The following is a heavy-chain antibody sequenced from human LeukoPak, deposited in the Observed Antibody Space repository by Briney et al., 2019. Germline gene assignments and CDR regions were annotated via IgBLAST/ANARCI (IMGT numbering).Heavy chain of an antibody. V-gene: IGHV1-69*05. CDR1: GGTFSSYA. J-gene: IGHJ6*03. D-gene: IGHD3-10*01. CDR3: ARSDGSGSYYPYYYYMDV. CDR2: IIPIFGTA. Sequence: ASVKVSCKASGGTFSSYAISWVRQAPEQGLEWMGGIIPIFGTANYAQKFQGRVTITTDESTSTAYMELSSLRSEDTAVYYCARSDGSGSYYPYYYYMDVWGKGTTVTVSS.